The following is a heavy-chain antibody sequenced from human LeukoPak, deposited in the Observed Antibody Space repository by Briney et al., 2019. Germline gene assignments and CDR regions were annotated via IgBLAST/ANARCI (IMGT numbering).Heavy chain of an antibody. D-gene: IGHD5-12*01. CDR3: AREPGDGGYDNFDY. CDR2: INPNNGGT. Sequence: RWASVKVSCKASGYTFTGYYMHWVRQAPGQGLEWMGWINPNNGGTHYAQKFQGRVTMTRDTSISTGYMELSRLRSDDTAVYYCAREPGDGGYDNFDYWGQGTLVTVSS. CDR1: GYTFTGYY. V-gene: IGHV1-2*02. J-gene: IGHJ4*02.